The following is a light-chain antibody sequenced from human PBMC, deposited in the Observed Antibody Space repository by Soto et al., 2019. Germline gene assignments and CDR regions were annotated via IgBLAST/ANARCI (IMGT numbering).Light chain of an antibody. CDR2: DAS. CDR1: ESISTW. V-gene: IGKV1-5*01. J-gene: IGKJ1*01. Sequence: DIQMTQSPSTLSASTGDRVTITCRASESISTWLAWYQQKPGKAPKLLIYDASNLESGVPSRFSSSGSGTEFTLTISSLQPDDFATYYCQQYNHYSRTFGQGTKV. CDR3: QQYNHYSRT.